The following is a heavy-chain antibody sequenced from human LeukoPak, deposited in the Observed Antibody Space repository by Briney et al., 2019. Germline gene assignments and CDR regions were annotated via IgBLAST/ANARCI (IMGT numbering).Heavy chain of an antibody. CDR1: GGSFSGYY. CDR3: ARDFTKTASPDAFDF. J-gene: IGHJ3*01. V-gene: IGHV4-34*01. D-gene: IGHD1-1*01. CDR2: INHSGGT. Sequence: SETLSLTCAVDGGSFSGYYWSWLRQPPGKGLEWIGEINHSGGTNYNPSLKNRVTISLDTSKNQFSLKLSSVTAADTAVYYCARDFTKTASPDAFDFWGQGTLVIVSS.